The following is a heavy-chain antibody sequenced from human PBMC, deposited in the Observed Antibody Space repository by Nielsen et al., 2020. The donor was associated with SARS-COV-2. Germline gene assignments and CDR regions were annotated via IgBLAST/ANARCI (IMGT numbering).Heavy chain of an antibody. CDR1: GGSFSGYY. J-gene: IGHJ4*02. CDR2: INHSGST. D-gene: IGHD2-2*01. V-gene: IGHV4-34*01. CDR3: ARRFKGDSRYGY. Sequence: SGTLSLTCAVYGGSFSGYYWSWIRQPPGKGLEWIGEINHSGSTNYNPSLKSRVTISVDTSKNQFTLKLSSVTAADTAVYYCARRFKGDSRYGYWGQGTLVTVSS.